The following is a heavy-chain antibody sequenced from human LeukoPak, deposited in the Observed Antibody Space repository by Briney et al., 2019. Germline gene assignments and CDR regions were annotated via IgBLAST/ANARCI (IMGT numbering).Heavy chain of an antibody. J-gene: IGHJ3*02. V-gene: IGHV3-23*01. CDR3: ARDGSSLDAFDI. CDR2: ISGSGGST. Sequence: GGSLRLSCAASGFTFSSYAMSWVRQAPGKGLEWVSAISGSGGSTYYADSVKGRFTISRDNSKNTLYLQINSLRDEDTAVYYCARDGSSLDAFDIWGQGTMVTVSS. CDR1: GFTFSSYA. D-gene: IGHD2-15*01.